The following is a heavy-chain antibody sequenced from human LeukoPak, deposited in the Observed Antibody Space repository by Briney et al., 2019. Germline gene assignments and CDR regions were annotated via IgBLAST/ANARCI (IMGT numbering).Heavy chain of an antibody. J-gene: IGHJ6*03. Sequence: GGSLRLSCAASGFTFSSYGMTWVSQAPGKGLEWVSGISGSGGSTKHADSVKGRFTISRDNSKNTLYLQMNSLRAEDTAVYYCAKIGRYYDFWTGFYEEEVDYMDVWGKGTTVTVSS. D-gene: IGHD3-3*01. CDR2: ISGSGGST. CDR3: AKIGRYYDFWTGFYEEEVDYMDV. V-gene: IGHV3-23*01. CDR1: GFTFSSYG.